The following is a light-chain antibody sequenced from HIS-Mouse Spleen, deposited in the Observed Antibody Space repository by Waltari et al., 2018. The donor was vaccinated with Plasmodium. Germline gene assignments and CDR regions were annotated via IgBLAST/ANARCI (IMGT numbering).Light chain of an antibody. Sequence: SYELTQPSSVSVSPGQTARITCSGDVLAKKYARWFQQKPGQAPVLGIYKDSERPSGIPEGFSGSSSGTTVTLTISGAQVEDEADYYCDSAADNNWVFGGGTKLTVL. CDR3: DSAADNNWV. CDR2: KDS. CDR1: VLAKKY. V-gene: IGLV3-27*01. J-gene: IGLJ3*02.